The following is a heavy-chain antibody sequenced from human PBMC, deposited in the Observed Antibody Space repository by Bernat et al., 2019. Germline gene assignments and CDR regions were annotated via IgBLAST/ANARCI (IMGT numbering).Heavy chain of an antibody. J-gene: IGHJ4*02. CDR1: GFTFSTYA. CDR3: ERDKDGGYAFDY. CDR2: LLGNGAHP. V-gene: IGHV3-64*01. Sequence: EVELVESGGGLVQPGGSLRLSCAASGFTFSTYAMHWVRQAPGKGLEYVSSLLGNGAHPQYANSVKGRFTISRDNSKKTLYLQMGSLRPEDTAMYYCERDKDGGYAFDYWGQGTLVNVSS. D-gene: IGHD5-12*01.